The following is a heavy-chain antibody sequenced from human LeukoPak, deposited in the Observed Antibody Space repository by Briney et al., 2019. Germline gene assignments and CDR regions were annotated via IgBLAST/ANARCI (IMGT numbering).Heavy chain of an antibody. CDR3: ARGTYRHDY. J-gene: IGHJ4*02. Sequence: GSLRLSCAASGFTFRSYWMTWIRQAPGKGLEWVSYISDSGSDIYYADSVKGRFTISRDNAENSLFLQMSSLRAEDTAVYYCARGTYRHDYWGQGTLVTVSS. CDR1: GFTFRSYW. V-gene: IGHV3-21*05. CDR2: ISDSGSDI.